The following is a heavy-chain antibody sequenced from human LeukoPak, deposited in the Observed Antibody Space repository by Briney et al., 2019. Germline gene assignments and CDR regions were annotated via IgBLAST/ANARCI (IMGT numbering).Heavy chain of an antibody. CDR1: GGSFSGYY. CDR3: ASVGEYYYDSSTRGSFDY. V-gene: IGHV4-34*01. D-gene: IGHD3-22*01. J-gene: IGHJ4*02. Sequence: SETLSLTCAVYGGSFSGYYWSWIRQPPGKGLEWIGEINHSGSTNYNPSLKSRVTISVDTSKNQFSLKLSSVTAADTAVYFCASVGEYYYDSSTRGSFDYWGQGTLVTVSS. CDR2: INHSGST.